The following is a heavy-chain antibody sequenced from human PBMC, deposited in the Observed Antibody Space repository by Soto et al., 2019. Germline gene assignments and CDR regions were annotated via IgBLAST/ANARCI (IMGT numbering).Heavy chain of an antibody. D-gene: IGHD3-22*01. J-gene: IGHJ4*02. CDR1: GYTFTSYG. Sequence: QVQLVQSGAEVKKPGASVKVSCKASGYTFTSYGISWVRQAPGQGLEWMGWISAYNGNTNYAQKLQGRDTMTTDTSTSTAYMEVRSLSSDDTALYYCARVGVYYDSSGGGYYFDYWGQGTLVTVSS. CDR2: ISAYNGNT. CDR3: ARVGVYYDSSGGGYYFDY. V-gene: IGHV1-18*01.